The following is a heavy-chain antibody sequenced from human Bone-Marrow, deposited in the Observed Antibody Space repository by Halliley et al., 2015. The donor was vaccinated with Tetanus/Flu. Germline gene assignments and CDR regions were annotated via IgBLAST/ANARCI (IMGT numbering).Heavy chain of an antibody. CDR3: TTPPTRHGFDY. CDR2: IKSEAHGGPT. Sequence: SLRLSCAASGFTFSAAWKSWVRQAPGKELERVGLIKSEAHGGPTDYAAPVKDRFTISRDDSQNTLLLHMSSLKTEDTAIYFRTTPPTRHGFDYWGQGTVVTVSS. J-gene: IGHJ4*02. V-gene: IGHV3-15*01. CDR1: GFTFSAAW.